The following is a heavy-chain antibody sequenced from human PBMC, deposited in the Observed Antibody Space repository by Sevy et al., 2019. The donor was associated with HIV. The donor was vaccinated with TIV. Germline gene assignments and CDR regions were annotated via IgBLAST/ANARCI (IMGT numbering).Heavy chain of an antibody. CDR3: AIPRGGYDGEYYFDY. D-gene: IGHD5-12*01. V-gene: IGHV1-69*06. CDR1: GGTFSSYA. Sequence: ASVKVSCKASGGTFSSYAISWVRQAPGQGLEWMEGIIPIFGTANYAQKFQGRVTITADKSTSTAYMELSSLRSEDTAVYYCAIPRGGYDGEYYFDYWGQGTLVTVSS. J-gene: IGHJ4*02. CDR2: IIPIFGTA.